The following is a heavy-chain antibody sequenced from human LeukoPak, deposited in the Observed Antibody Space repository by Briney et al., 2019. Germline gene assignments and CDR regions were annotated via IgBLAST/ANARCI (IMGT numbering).Heavy chain of an antibody. CDR1: GGTFSGYA. Sequence: SVKVSCKASGGTFSGYAISLVRQAPGQGLEWMGGIIPIFGTANYAQKFQGRVTITADESTSTAYMELSSLRSEDTAVYYCARGGELFTIRGQFDYWGQGTLVTVSS. J-gene: IGHJ4*02. V-gene: IGHV1-69*13. CDR2: IIPIFGTA. D-gene: IGHD3-10*01. CDR3: ARGGELFTIRGQFDY.